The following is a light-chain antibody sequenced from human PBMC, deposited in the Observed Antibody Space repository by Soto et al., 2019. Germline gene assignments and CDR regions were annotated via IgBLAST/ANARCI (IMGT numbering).Light chain of an antibody. Sequence: EIVMTQSPATLYGSTRESATLSCRASQSVCTNLAWYQQNPGQAARLLIYGASTKATGIAARFSGSGSGTEFTLTISSLQSEDLAGYYWQQYNSWRPLTFGGGTKVEIK. J-gene: IGKJ4*01. V-gene: IGKV3-15*01. CDR3: QQYNSWRPLT. CDR1: QSVCTN. CDR2: GAS.